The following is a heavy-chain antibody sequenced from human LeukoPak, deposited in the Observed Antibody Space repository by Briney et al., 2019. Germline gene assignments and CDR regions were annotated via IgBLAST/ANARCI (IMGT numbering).Heavy chain of an antibody. CDR3: TRDSPKDIVVVVAATPRY. J-gene: IGHJ4*02. Sequence: KSGGSLRLSCTASGFTFGDYAMSWFRQAPGKGLEWVGFIRSKAYGGTTEYAASVKDRFTISRDDSKSIAYLQMNSLKTEDTAVYYCTRDSPKDIVVVVAATPRYWGQGTLVTVSS. V-gene: IGHV3-49*05. D-gene: IGHD2-15*01. CDR1: GFTFGDYA. CDR2: IRSKAYGGTT.